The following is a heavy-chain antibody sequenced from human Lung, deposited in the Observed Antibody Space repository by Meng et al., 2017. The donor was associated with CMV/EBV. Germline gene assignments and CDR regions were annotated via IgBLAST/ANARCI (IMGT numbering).Heavy chain of an antibody. D-gene: IGHD5-18*01. V-gene: IGHV4-30-4*08. CDR3: ARALDTAMVTFDY. Sequence: VQRLDSGPGLVKPSQTLALPCTVSGGSIGSGDYSWSWIRQPPGKGLEWIGYIYYSGSTYYNPSLKSRVTISVDTSKNQFSLKLSSVTAADTAVYYCARALDTAMVTFDYWGQGTLVTVSS. CDR2: IYYSGST. J-gene: IGHJ4*02. CDR1: GGSIGSGDYS.